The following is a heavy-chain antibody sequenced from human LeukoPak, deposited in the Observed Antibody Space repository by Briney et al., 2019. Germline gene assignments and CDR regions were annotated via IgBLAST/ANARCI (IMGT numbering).Heavy chain of an antibody. CDR2: IYYIGST. J-gene: IGHJ4*02. D-gene: IGHD4-11*01. V-gene: IGHV4-59*08. Sequence: SETLSLTCTVSGGSINSYYWSWVRQPPGKGLEWIGCIYYIGSTNYNPSLKSRVTISVDTSKNQFSLKLSSVTAADTAVYYCARHGGAYSFDSWGQGTLVTVSS. CDR1: GGSINSYY. CDR3: ARHGGAYSFDS.